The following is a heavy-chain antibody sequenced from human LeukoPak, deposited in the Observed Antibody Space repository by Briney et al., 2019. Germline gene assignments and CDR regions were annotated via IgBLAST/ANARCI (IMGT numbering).Heavy chain of an antibody. J-gene: IGHJ6*02. D-gene: IGHD2-15*01. Sequence: PSETLSLTCAVYGGSFSGYYWSWIRQPPGKGLEWIGEINHSGSTNYNPSLKSRVTISVDTSKNQFSLKLSSVTAADTAVYYCARVMSATGYYYYGMDVWGQGTTVTVSS. CDR2: INHSGST. CDR1: GGSFSGYY. CDR3: ARVMSATGYYYYGMDV. V-gene: IGHV4-34*01.